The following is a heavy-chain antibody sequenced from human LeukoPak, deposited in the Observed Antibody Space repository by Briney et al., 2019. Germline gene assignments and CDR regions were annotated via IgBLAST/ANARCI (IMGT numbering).Heavy chain of an antibody. V-gene: IGHV4-30-4*01. CDR1: GGSISSGDNY. Sequence: SQTLSLTCTVSGGSISSGDNYWSWIRQPPGKGLEWIGNIYYSGSTYYNPSLKSRVTISIDTYQNPFSLKLTSVTAADTSVYYCERLSYNWNTGYWGQGTLVTVSS. CDR3: ERLSYNWNTGY. CDR2: IYYSGST. J-gene: IGHJ4*02. D-gene: IGHD1/OR15-1a*01.